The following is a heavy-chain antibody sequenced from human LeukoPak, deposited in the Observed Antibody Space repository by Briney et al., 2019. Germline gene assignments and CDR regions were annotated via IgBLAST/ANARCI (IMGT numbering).Heavy chain of an antibody. CDR3: ARGGYYGSGRYYFDS. Sequence: GGSLRLSCAASGFIFSSYEMNWVRQAPGKGLEWVSYISSSGSIIYYADSVKGRFTISRDNAKNSLYLQMNSLRAEDTAVYYCARGGYYGSGRYYFDSWGQGTLVTVSS. CDR1: GFIFSSYE. V-gene: IGHV3-48*03. D-gene: IGHD3-3*01. J-gene: IGHJ4*02. CDR2: ISSSGSII.